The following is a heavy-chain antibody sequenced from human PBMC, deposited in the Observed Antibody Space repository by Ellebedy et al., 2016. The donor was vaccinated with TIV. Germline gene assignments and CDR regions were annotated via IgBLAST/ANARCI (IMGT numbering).Heavy chain of an antibody. D-gene: IGHD3-9*01. CDR1: GFTFSSYV. J-gene: IGHJ4*02. Sequence: GESLKISCAASGFTFSSYVMSWVRQAPGKWLEWVSVISGSSGSTYYADSVKGRFTISRDNSKNTLYLQMNSLRAEDTAVYYCAKDGSLRYFDWFGDYWGQGTLVTVSS. CDR3: AKDGSLRYFDWFGDY. V-gene: IGHV3-23*01. CDR2: ISGSSGST.